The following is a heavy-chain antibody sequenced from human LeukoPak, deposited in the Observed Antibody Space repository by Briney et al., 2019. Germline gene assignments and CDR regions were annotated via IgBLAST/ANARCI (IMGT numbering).Heavy chain of an antibody. Sequence: GGSLRLSCAASGLTVSSNYMSWVRQALGKGLEWVSVIYSGGSTYYADSVKGRFTISRDNSKNTLYLQMNSLRAEDTAVYYCARELWTNYGMDVWGQGTTVTVSS. J-gene: IGHJ6*02. V-gene: IGHV3-66*02. CDR3: ARELWTNYGMDV. CDR2: IYSGGST. D-gene: IGHD5-18*01. CDR1: GLTVSSNY.